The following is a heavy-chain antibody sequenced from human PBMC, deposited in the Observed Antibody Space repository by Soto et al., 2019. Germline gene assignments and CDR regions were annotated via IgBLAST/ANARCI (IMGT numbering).Heavy chain of an antibody. Sequence: PGVSLRLSCAASGFTFDDYGMSWVRQAPGKGLEWVSGINWNGGSTGYADSVKGRFTISRDNAKNSLYLQMNSLRAEDTALYHSARVGLGSDNYYYYYMDVWGKGTTVTVSS. V-gene: IGHV3-20*01. J-gene: IGHJ6*03. CDR1: GFTFDDYG. CDR2: INWNGGST. CDR3: ARVGLGSDNYYYYYMDV. D-gene: IGHD2-8*02.